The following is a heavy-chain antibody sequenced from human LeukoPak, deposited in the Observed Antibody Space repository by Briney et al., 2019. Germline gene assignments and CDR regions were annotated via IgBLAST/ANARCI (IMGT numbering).Heavy chain of an antibody. D-gene: IGHD3-22*01. CDR2: INPNSGGT. CDR3: ARDRAYDSSGYYYVTDAFDI. V-gene: IGHV1-2*02. CDR1: GYTFTGYY. Sequence: ASVKVSCKASGYTFTGYYMHWVRQAPGQGLEWMGWINPNSGGTNYAQKFQGRVTMTRDTSISTAYMELSRLRSDDTAVYYCARDRAYDSSGYYYVTDAFDIWGQGTMVTVSS. J-gene: IGHJ3*02.